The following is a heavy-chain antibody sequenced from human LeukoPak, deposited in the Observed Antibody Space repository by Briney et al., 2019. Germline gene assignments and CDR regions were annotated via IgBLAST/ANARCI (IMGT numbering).Heavy chain of an antibody. D-gene: IGHD3-10*01. V-gene: IGHV3-30*04. CDR3: SKERPEEYYASGSYFDY. Sequence: PGRSLRLSCAASGFTFRSFVMHWVRQAPGKGLEWVAAISYEDGSNKYYADSVKGRFNISRDNSKYTVYLEMNSLRVEDTAMYYGSKERPEEYYASGSYFDYWGQGTLVTVSS. CDR1: GFTFRSFV. CDR2: ISYEDGSNK. J-gene: IGHJ4*02.